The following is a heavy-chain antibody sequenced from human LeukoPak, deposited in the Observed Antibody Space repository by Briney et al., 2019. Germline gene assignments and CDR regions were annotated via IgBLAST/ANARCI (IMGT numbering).Heavy chain of an antibody. Sequence: GGSLRLSCAASGFTFSGDRMTWVRQAPGKGLEWVADIKQDGSEKYYVDSVKGRFTISRDNGKNSLYVQMDSLRAEDTGAYYCARGYNSAWTAWGQGTLVTVSS. V-gene: IGHV3-7*01. CDR3: ARGYNSAWTA. D-gene: IGHD6-19*01. CDR2: IKQDGSEK. J-gene: IGHJ4*02. CDR1: GFTFSGDR.